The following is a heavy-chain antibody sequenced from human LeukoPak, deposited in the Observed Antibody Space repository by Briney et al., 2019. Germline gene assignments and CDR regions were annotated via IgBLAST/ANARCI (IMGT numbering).Heavy chain of an antibody. CDR2: IKQDGSEK. CDR1: GFTFSSYW. V-gene: IGHV3-7*01. D-gene: IGHD6-25*01. CDR3: ARELRTAAGYDAYDL. Sequence: GGSLRLSCAASGFTFSSYWMSWVRQAPGKGLEWVANIKQDGSEKYYVDSVKGRFTISRDNAKNSLYLQMNSLRAEDTAVHYCARELRTAAGYDAYDLWGQGTMVTVSS. J-gene: IGHJ3*01.